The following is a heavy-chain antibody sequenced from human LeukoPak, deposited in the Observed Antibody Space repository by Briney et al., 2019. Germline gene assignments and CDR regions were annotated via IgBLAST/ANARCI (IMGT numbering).Heavy chain of an antibody. J-gene: IGHJ4*02. CDR2: ISYDGSNK. D-gene: IGHD1-20*01. CDR1: GFTFSSYA. CDR3: ASITGTTFDY. Sequence: QPGGSLRLSCAASGFTFSSYAMHWVRQAPGKGLEWVAVISYDGSNKYYADSVKGRFTISRDNSKNTLYLQMNSLRAEDTAVYYCASITGTTFDYWGQGTLVTVSS. V-gene: IGHV3-30*04.